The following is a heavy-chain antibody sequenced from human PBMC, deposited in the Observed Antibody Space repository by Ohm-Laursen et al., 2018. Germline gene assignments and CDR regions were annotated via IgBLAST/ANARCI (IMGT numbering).Heavy chain of an antibody. V-gene: IGHV4-31*01. CDR2: IYYSGST. D-gene: IGHD5-18*01. Sequence: TLSLTCTVSGGSISSGGYYWSWIRQHPGKGLEWIGYIYYSGSTYYNPSLKSLVTISVDTSKNQFSLKLSSVTAADTAVYYCAGADDTTMSVDFWGQGTTVTVSS. J-gene: IGHJ6*02. CDR3: AGADDTTMSVDF. CDR1: GGSISSGGYY.